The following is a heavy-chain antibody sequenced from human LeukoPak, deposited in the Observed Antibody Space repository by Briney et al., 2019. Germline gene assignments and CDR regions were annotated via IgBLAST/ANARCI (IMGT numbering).Heavy chain of an antibody. Sequence: GASVKVSCKASGYTLTGYYMHWVRQAPGQGLEWMGWINPNSGGTNYAQKSQGRVTMTRDTSISTAYMELSSLRSDDTAVYYCARDPERGYFDYWGQGTLVTVSS. CDR1: GYTLTGYY. J-gene: IGHJ4*02. V-gene: IGHV1-2*02. CDR3: ARDPERGYFDY. CDR2: INPNSGGT. D-gene: IGHD1-1*01.